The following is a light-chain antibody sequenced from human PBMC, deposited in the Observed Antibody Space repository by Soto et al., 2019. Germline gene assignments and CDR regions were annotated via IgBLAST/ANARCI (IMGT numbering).Light chain of an antibody. Sequence: DIQMTQSPSILSASVGDRVTITCRASQSISSWLAWYQQKPGKAPNLLIHKASHLESGVPSRFSGSGSGTEFTLTISSLQPEDFATYYCHQLNSYPRTFGQGTKVDIK. J-gene: IGKJ1*01. V-gene: IGKV1-5*03. CDR3: HQLNSYPRT. CDR2: KAS. CDR1: QSISSW.